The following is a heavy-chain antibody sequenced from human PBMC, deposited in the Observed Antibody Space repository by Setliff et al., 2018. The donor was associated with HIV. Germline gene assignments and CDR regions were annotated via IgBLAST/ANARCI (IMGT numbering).Heavy chain of an antibody. CDR3: ATSDYGGNSGHFQH. CDR1: RYTFTNYW. J-gene: IGHJ1*01. V-gene: IGHV5-51*01. D-gene: IGHD4-17*01. CDR2: IYPGDSDT. Sequence: PGESLKISCKGSRYTFTNYWIGWVRQMPGKGLEWMGIIYPGDSDTRYSPSFQGQVTIFAAKSISTAYLQWTSLKASDTAIYYCATSDYGGNSGHFQHWGQGTLVTVSS.